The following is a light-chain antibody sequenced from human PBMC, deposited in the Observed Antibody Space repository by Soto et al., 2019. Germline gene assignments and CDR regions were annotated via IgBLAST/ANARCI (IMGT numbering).Light chain of an antibody. CDR3: QQYNDWWT. V-gene: IGKV3-15*01. Sequence: TRSPSSLSASVGYRVTIACQASQDISNYLHWYQQKPGQPARLLIYGASTRATGVPGRFSGSGSGTEFTLTISSLQSEEFAVYYCQQYNDWWTVGKGTKV. CDR1: QDISNY. J-gene: IGKJ1*01. CDR2: GAS.